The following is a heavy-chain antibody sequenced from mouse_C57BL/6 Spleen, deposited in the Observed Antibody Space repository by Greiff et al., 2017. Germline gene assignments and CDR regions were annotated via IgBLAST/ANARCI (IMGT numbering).Heavy chain of an antibody. D-gene: IGHD3-2*02. CDR1: GYTFTDYY. J-gene: IGHJ4*01. CDR2: INPNNGGT. V-gene: IGHV1-26*01. Sequence: VQLQQSGPELVKPGASVKISCKASGYTFTDYYMNWVKQSHGKSLEWIGDINPNNGGTSYNQKFKGKATLTVDKSSSTAYLELRSLTSEDSAVYYCARELSPDYWGQGTSVTVSS. CDR3: ARELSPDY.